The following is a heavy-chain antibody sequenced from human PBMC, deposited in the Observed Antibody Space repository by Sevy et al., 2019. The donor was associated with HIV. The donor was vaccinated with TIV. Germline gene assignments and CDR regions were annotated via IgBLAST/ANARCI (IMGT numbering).Heavy chain of an antibody. CDR1: GFTVSSNY. D-gene: IGHD3-16*01. V-gene: IGHV3-66*02. J-gene: IGHJ4*02. CDR3: ARDGGYRVD. Sequence: GGSLRLSCAASGFTVSSNYMSWVRQAPGKGLDWVSLIYSGGGTDYVDSVKGRFTISRDSSKNTLYLQMNSLRTEDTAVYYCARDGGYRVDWGQGTLVTVSS. CDR2: IYSGGGT.